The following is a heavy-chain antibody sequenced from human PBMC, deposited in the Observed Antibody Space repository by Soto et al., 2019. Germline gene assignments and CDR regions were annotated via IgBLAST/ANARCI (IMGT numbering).Heavy chain of an antibody. CDR1: GRSFSGYD. J-gene: IGHJ4*02. CDR3: ARVPARWSGGSDY. D-gene: IGHD2-15*01. CDR2: INHSGST. V-gene: IGHV4-34*01. Sequence: PAETLALTCAVYGRSFSGYDWSWIRQPPGKGLEWIGEINHSGSTNYNPSLKSRVTISVDTSQNQFSLKLSSVTAADTAVYYCARVPARWSGGSDYGAQGTLVTVSS.